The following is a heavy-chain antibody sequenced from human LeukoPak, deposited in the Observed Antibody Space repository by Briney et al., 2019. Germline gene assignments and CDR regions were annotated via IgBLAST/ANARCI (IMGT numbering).Heavy chain of an antibody. D-gene: IGHD5-12*01. CDR2: IRYDGSNK. J-gene: IGHJ4*02. CDR1: GFTFSSYG. CDR3: AKGGSGYDPLHY. V-gene: IGHV3-30*02. Sequence: GGSLRLSCAASGFTFSSYGMHWVRQAPGKGLEWVAFIRYDGSNKYYADSVKGRFTISRDNSKNTLYLQMNSLRAEDTAVYYCAKGGSGYDPLHYWGQGPLVTVSS.